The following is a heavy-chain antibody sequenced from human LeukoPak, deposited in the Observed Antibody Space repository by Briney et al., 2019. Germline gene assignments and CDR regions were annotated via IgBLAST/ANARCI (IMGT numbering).Heavy chain of an antibody. CDR1: GYTFTSYY. D-gene: IGHD6-13*01. J-gene: IGHJ4*02. CDR2: INPSGGST. CDR3: AREKPTGQQLAY. Sequence: EASVKVPCKASGYTFTSYYMHCVRQAPGQGLEWMGIINPSGGSTSYAQKFQGRVTMTRDTSTSTVYMELSSLRYEDTAVYYCAREKPTGQQLAYWGQGTLVTVSS. V-gene: IGHV1-46*01.